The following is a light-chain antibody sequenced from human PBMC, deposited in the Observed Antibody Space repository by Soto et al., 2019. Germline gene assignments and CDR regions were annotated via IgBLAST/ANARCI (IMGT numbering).Light chain of an antibody. Sequence: DMEMTQSPSSLSASVGDRVTITSRASQSISNYLNWYQHKPGKVPKLLIYAASSLQSGVPTRFSGGGSGKDFTLTINSLQPEDFATYYCQQSYGPPLTFGGGTKIEIK. CDR3: QQSYGPPLT. V-gene: IGKV1-39*01. CDR2: AAS. CDR1: QSISNY. J-gene: IGKJ4*01.